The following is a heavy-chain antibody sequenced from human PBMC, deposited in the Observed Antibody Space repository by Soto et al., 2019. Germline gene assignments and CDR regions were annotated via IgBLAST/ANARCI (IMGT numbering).Heavy chain of an antibody. CDR3: AKIEMGWFAH. V-gene: IGHV3-23*01. Sequence: LRLSCTGSGFSFFSYAMSWVRQAPGKGLEWVSTISGSGGHTYYADSVKGRFVVSRDNDKNTVYLHMSSLTGEDTAVYFCAKIEMGWFAHWGQGTQVTVSS. J-gene: IGHJ5*02. CDR1: GFSFFSYA. D-gene: IGHD2-8*01. CDR2: ISGSGGHT.